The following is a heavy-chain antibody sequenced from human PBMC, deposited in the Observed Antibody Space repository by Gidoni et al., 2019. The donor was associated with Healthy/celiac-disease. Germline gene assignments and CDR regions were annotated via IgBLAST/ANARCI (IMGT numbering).Heavy chain of an antibody. D-gene: IGHD3-9*01. V-gene: IGHV3-23*01. Sequence: EVQLLESGGGLVQPGGSLRLSCAASGFTFSRYAMSWVRQAPGKGLEWVSAISGSGASTYYADSVKGRFTISRDNSKNTLYLQMNSLRAEDTAVYYCAKSPRAGFDWLLPLFDYWGQGTLVTVSS. CDR3: AKSPRAGFDWLLPLFDY. CDR1: GFTFSRYA. CDR2: ISGSGAST. J-gene: IGHJ4*02.